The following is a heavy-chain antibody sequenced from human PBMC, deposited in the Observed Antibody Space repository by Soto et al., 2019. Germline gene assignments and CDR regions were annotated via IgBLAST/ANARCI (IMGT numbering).Heavy chain of an antibody. Sequence: GESLKISCKGSGYSFTSYWIGWVRQMPGKGLEWMGIIYPGDSDTRYSPSFQGQVTISADKSISTAYLQWSSLKASDTAMYYCARQPAEITIFGVVTYYYGMDVWGQGTTVTVS. V-gene: IGHV5-51*01. CDR2: IYPGDSDT. J-gene: IGHJ6*02. CDR1: GYSFTSYW. D-gene: IGHD3-3*01. CDR3: ARQPAEITIFGVVTYYYGMDV.